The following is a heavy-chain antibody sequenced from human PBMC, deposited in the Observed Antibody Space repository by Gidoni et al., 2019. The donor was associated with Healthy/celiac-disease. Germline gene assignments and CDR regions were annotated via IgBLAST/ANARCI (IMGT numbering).Heavy chain of an antibody. J-gene: IGHJ4*02. CDR1: GGSISSGDYY. CDR3: ARNRPSDYGGEVYFDY. D-gene: IGHD4-17*01. CDR2: IYYSGST. V-gene: IGHV4-30-4*01. Sequence: QVQLQESGPGLVKPSQTLSLTCTVSGGSISSGDYYWSWIRQPPGKGLEWIGYIYYSGSTYYNPSLKSRVTISVDTSKNQFSLKLSSVTAADTAVYYCARNRPSDYGGEVYFDYWGQGTLVTVSS.